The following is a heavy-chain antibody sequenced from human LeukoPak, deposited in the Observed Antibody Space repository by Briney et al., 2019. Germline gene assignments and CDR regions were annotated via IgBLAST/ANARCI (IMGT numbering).Heavy chain of an antibody. CDR2: IIPIFGIA. CDR1: GGTFSSYA. V-gene: IGHV1-69*04. Sequence: SVKVSCKASGGTFSSYAISWVRQAPGQGLEWMGRIIPIFGIANYAQKFQGRVTITADKSTSTAYMELSSLRSEDTAVYYCARGDGGGDGYNPYYFDYWGQGTLVTVSS. D-gene: IGHD5-24*01. J-gene: IGHJ4*02. CDR3: ARGDGGGDGYNPYYFDY.